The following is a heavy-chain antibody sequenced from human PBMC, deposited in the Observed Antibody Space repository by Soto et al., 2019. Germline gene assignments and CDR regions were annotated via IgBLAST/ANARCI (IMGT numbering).Heavy chain of an antibody. CDR1: GGSISSYY. CDR2: IYYSGST. D-gene: IGHD3-22*01. V-gene: IGHV4-59*01. Sequence: PSETLSLTCTVSGGSISSYYWSWIRQPPGKGLEWIGYIYYSGSTNYNPSLKSRVTISVDTSKNQFSLKLSSVTAADTAVYYCARAGLGYYYDSSGSLNFVYWGQGTLVTVSS. J-gene: IGHJ4*02. CDR3: ARAGLGYYYDSSGSLNFVY.